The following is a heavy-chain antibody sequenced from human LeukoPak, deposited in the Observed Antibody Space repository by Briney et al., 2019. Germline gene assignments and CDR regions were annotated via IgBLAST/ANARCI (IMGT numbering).Heavy chain of an antibody. Sequence: PSETLSLTCTVSGGSMINFYWTWSRQSAGRGLEWIGRISGSGSTDFNPSLKSRVTMTVDRSKNQFSLKLTSVTATDTAVYYCAREGRGSTQGYWGQGTLVTVSS. CDR2: ISGSGST. J-gene: IGHJ4*02. CDR1: GGSMINFY. D-gene: IGHD1-26*01. CDR3: AREGRGSTQGY. V-gene: IGHV4-4*07.